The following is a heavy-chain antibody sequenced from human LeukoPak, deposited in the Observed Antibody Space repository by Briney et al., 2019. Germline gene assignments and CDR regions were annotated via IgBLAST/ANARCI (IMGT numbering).Heavy chain of an antibody. V-gene: IGHV4-61*02. Sequence: SETLSLTCTVSGGSISSGSYYWSWIRQPAGKGLEWIGRIYTGGSTNYNPSLKSRVTISVDTSKNQFSLKLSSVTAADTAVYYCARGRGSGANWFDPWGQGTLVTVSS. CDR1: GGSISSGSYY. CDR3: ARGRGSGANWFDP. CDR2: IYTGGST. D-gene: IGHD3-10*01. J-gene: IGHJ5*02.